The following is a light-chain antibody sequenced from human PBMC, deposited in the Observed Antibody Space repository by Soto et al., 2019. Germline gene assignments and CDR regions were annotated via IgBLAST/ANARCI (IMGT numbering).Light chain of an antibody. J-gene: IGKJ1*01. CDR2: GAS. CDR3: QQYGRPSRT. Sequence: EIVLTQSPGTRSLSPGERATLSCRASQSVSSYLAWYQQKPGQAPRLLIYGASSRATGIPDRFSGSGSGTDFTLTISRLEPEDFAVYYCQQYGRPSRTFGQGTKVEIK. CDR1: QSVSSY. V-gene: IGKV3-20*01.